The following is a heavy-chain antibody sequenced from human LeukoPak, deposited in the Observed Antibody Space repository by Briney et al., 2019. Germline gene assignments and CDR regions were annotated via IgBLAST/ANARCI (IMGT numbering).Heavy chain of an antibody. Sequence: GASVNVSCKASGYTFTSYGISWVRQAPGQGLEWMGWISAYNGNTNYAQKLQGRVTMTTDTSTSTSYMELRSLRADDTAVYYCARHGAYYYDSSGYYNYWGQGTLVTVSS. V-gene: IGHV1-18*01. D-gene: IGHD3-22*01. CDR2: ISAYNGNT. CDR1: GYTFTSYG. J-gene: IGHJ4*02. CDR3: ARHGAYYYDSSGYYNY.